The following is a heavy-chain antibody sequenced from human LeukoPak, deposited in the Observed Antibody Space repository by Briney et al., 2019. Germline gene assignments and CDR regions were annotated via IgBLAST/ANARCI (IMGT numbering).Heavy chain of an antibody. CDR3: ARRGIYAFDI. Sequence: PSETLSLTCAVYGGSFSGYYWSWIRQPPGKGLEWIGEINHSGSTNYNPSLKSRVTISVDTSKNQFSLKLSSVTAADTAVYYCARRGIYAFDIWGQGTMVTVSS. V-gene: IGHV4-34*01. D-gene: IGHD3-16*01. J-gene: IGHJ3*02. CDR2: INHSGST. CDR1: GGSFSGYY.